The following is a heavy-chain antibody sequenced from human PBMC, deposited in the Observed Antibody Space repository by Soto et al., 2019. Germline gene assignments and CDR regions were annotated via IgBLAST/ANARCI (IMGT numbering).Heavy chain of an antibody. D-gene: IGHD6-13*01. V-gene: IGHV3-33*01. CDR3: ARGRGIAAAGDY. CDR2: IWYDGSNK. Sequence: QVQLVESGGGVVQPGRSLRLSCAASGFTFSSYGMHWVRQAPGKGLEWVAVIWYDGSNKYYADSVKGRFTISRDNSKNTLYQQMNSLRAEDTAVYYCARGRGIAAAGDYWGQGTLVTVSS. J-gene: IGHJ4*02. CDR1: GFTFSSYG.